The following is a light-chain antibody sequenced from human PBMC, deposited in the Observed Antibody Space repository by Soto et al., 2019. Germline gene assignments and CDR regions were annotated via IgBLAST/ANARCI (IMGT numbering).Light chain of an antibody. V-gene: IGKV3-20*01. CDR1: QSVNSNY. CDR2: GAS. Sequence: EIVLTQSPGTLSLSPGERATLSCRASQSVNSNYLAWYQQRPGQAPRLLILGASYRATGIPDRFNGSGSGTDFTLTISRLEPEDFAVYYCQQYGNSPPEFTFGPGTKVDSK. CDR3: QQYGNSPPEFT. J-gene: IGKJ3*01.